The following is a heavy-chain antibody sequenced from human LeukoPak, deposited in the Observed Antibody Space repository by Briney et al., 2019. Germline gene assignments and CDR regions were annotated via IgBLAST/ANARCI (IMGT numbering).Heavy chain of an antibody. J-gene: IGHJ4*02. CDR3: AKGIGWRRVYFDY. CDR2: ISGSGGST. D-gene: IGHD6-19*01. Sequence: QAGGPLRLSCAASGFTFSSYAMSWVRQAPGKGLEWVSAISGSGGSTYYADSVKGRFTISRDNSKNTLYLQMNSLRAEDTAVYYCAKGIGWRRVYFDYWGQGTLVTVSS. V-gene: IGHV3-23*01. CDR1: GFTFSSYA.